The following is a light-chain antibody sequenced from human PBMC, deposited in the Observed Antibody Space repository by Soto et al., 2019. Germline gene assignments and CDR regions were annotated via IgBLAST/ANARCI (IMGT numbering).Light chain of an antibody. J-gene: IGKJ4*01. V-gene: IGKV3-11*01. Sequence: EIVLTQSPATLSLSPGERATLSCRASQSISSHLAWYQQKPGQAPRLLMFDTSNRATGIPARFSGSGSGTDFPVTISSREPEDLAVYYCQQRVNWPRTFGGGTRVEIK. CDR3: QQRVNWPRT. CDR1: QSISSH. CDR2: DTS.